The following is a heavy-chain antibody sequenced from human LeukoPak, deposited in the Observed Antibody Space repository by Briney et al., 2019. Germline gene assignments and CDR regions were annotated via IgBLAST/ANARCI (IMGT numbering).Heavy chain of an antibody. CDR1: GGSISSSSYY. Sequence: SETLSLTCTVSGGSISSSSYYWGWIRQPPGKGLEWIGSIYYSGSTYYNPSLKSRVTISVDTSKNQFSLKLSSVTAADTAVYYCASPRTTGTIPWDIWGQGTMVTVSS. CDR2: IYYSGST. J-gene: IGHJ3*02. V-gene: IGHV4-39*01. D-gene: IGHD1-1*01. CDR3: ASPRTTGTIPWDI.